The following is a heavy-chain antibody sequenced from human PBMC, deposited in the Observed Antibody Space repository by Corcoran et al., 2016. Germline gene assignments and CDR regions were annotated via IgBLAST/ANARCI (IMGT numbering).Heavy chain of an antibody. Sequence: EVQLVQSGAEVKKPGESLKISCKGSGYSFTSYWIGWVRQMPGKGLEWMGIIYPGDSDTRYSPSFQGQVTISADKSISTAYLQWSSLQASDTAMYYCARQVRDFWTSTGGWFDPWGQGTLVTVSS. CDR1: GYSFTSYW. D-gene: IGHD3-3*01. CDR2: IYPGDSDT. CDR3: ARQVRDFWTSTGGWFDP. V-gene: IGHV5-51*01. J-gene: IGHJ5*02.